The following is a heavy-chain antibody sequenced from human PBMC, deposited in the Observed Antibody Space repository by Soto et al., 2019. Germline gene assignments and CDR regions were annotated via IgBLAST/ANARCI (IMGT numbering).Heavy chain of an antibody. Sequence: GASVKVSCKASGYTFTSYAMHWVRQAPGQRLEWMGWINAGNGNTKYSQKFQGRVTITRDTSASTAYMELSSLRSEDTAVYYCARDLSSGSGWYPRYYYYYGMDVWGQGTTVTVSS. V-gene: IGHV1-3*01. D-gene: IGHD6-19*01. CDR3: ARDLSSGSGWYPRYYYYYGMDV. CDR1: GYTFTSYA. J-gene: IGHJ6*02. CDR2: INAGNGNT.